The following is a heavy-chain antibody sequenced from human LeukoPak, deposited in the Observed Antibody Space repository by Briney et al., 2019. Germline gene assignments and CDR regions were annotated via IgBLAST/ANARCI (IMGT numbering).Heavy chain of an antibody. CDR3: GRVINDFWSGMDV. CDR1: GFTFSSYS. D-gene: IGHD3-3*01. Sequence: AGGSLRLSCAASGFTFSSYSMNWVRQAPGKGLEWVSSISSSSSYIYYADSVKGRFTISRDNAKNSLYLQMNSLRAEDTAVYYCGRVINDFWSGMDVWGQGTTVTVSS. J-gene: IGHJ6*02. CDR2: ISSSSSYI. V-gene: IGHV3-21*01.